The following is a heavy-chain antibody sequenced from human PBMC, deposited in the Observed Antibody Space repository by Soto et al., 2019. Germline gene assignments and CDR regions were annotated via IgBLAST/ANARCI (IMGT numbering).Heavy chain of an antibody. D-gene: IGHD3-22*01. CDR3: ERTSSSGYDAFDI. CDR2: IYPGDSDT. CDR1: GNIFTSYL. V-gene: IGHV5-51*01. J-gene: IGHJ3*02. Sequence: XGSLKVSGKGYGNIFTSYLIGFVLQMPWKGLEWMGIIYPGDSDTRYSPSFQGQVTISADKSISTAYLQWSSLKASDTAMYYCERTSSSGYDAFDIWGQGTMVTVSS.